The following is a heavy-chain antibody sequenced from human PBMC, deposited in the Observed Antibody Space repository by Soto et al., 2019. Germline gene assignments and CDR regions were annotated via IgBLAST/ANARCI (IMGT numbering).Heavy chain of an antibody. Sequence: QVQLVQSGGEVKQPGASVKVSCKTSGYTFSNYGISWVRQAPEQGLEWVGWISGYNGNTKHAQNVQGRVTLTTDTSTSTAYMELRSLTSDDTAVYYCARDRDTSGWYRSNYWGQGTLVSVSS. V-gene: IGHV1-18*01. CDR2: ISGYNGNT. J-gene: IGHJ4*02. D-gene: IGHD6-19*01. CDR3: ARDRDTSGWYRSNY. CDR1: GYTFSNYG.